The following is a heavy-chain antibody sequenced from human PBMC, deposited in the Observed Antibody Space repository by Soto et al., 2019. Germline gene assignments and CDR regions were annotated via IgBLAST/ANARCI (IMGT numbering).Heavy chain of an antibody. V-gene: IGHV1-69*02. CDR2: VNPILSLS. CDR1: GDTFSFYS. D-gene: IGHD3-10*01. J-gene: IGHJ4*02. CDR3: ATSYGSGYRAFDY. Sequence: QVQLVQSGAEVKRPGSSVKVSCKASGDTFSFYSINWVRQAPGLGLEWMGRVNPILSLSNYAQRFQGRVTXTXDKXTSTAYMVLSSLTSEDTAIFYCATSYGSGYRAFDYWGQGAQVIVSS.